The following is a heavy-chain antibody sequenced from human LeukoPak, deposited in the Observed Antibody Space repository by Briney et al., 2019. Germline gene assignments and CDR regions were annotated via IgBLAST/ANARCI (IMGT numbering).Heavy chain of an antibody. V-gene: IGHV4-59*01. J-gene: IGHJ3*02. Sequence: SETLSVTCTDTGGSISSYYWCWIRQPPGKGLEWIGYIYYSGSTNYNPSLKSPVTISVDPSKNQFSLKLSSVTAADTAVYYCARARAREMATISSAFDIWGQGTMVTVSS. CDR2: IYYSGST. CDR1: GGSISSYY. D-gene: IGHD5-24*01. CDR3: ARARAREMATISSAFDI.